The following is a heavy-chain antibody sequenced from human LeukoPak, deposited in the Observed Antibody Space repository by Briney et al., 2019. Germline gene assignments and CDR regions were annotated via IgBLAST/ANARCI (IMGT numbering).Heavy chain of an antibody. D-gene: IGHD3-10*01. CDR1: GGSISSSNW. Sequence: SETLSLTCAVSGGSISSSNWWSWVRQPPGKGLEWIGEIYHSGSTNYNPSLKSRVTISVDTSKNQFSLKLSSVTAADTAVYYCARLYYYGSGSYSAVTPYFDYWGQGTLVTVSS. V-gene: IGHV4-4*02. CDR3: ARLYYYGSGSYSAVTPYFDY. J-gene: IGHJ4*02. CDR2: IYHSGST.